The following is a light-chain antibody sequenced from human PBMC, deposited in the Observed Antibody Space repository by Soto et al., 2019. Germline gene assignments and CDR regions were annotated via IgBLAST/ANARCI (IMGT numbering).Light chain of an antibody. V-gene: IGKV3-20*01. CDR3: QQYGSSPWT. J-gene: IGKJ1*01. CDR2: GAS. Sequence: EIVLTQSPGTLSLYPGERATLSCRASQSVSNSYIAWYQQKPGQAPRLLIYGASSRATGIPDRFSGSGSGTDFTLTISGLEPEDFAVYCCQQYGSSPWTFGQGTKVEIK. CDR1: QSVSNSY.